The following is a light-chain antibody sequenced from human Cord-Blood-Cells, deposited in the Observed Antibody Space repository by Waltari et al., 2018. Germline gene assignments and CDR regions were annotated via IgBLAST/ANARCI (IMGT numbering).Light chain of an antibody. V-gene: IGKV1-9*01. CDR3: QQLNSYPRIT. CDR1: QGISSY. Sequence: DIQLTPSPSFLSASVGDRVTITCRASQGISSYLAWYQQKPGKAPKLLIYAASTLQSGVPSRFSGSGSGTEFTLTISSLQPEDFATYYCQQLNSYPRITFGPGTKVDIK. J-gene: IGKJ3*01. CDR2: AAS.